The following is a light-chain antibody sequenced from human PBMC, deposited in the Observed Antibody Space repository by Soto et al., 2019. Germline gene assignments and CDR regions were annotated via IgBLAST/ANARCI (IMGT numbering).Light chain of an antibody. Sequence: QSALTQPPSVSGAPGQRVTISCTGSSSNIGAGCDVHWYQQLPGTAPKLLIYANTNRPSGVPGRFSGSKSGTSASLAITGLQAEDEADYYCQSYDSSLSGYVFGTGTKVT. CDR3: QSYDSSLSGYV. CDR1: SSNIGAGCD. J-gene: IGLJ1*01. V-gene: IGLV1-40*01. CDR2: ANT.